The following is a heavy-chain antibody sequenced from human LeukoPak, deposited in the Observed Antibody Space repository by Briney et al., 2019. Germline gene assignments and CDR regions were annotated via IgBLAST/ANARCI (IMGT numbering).Heavy chain of an antibody. J-gene: IGHJ5*02. Sequence: PGGSLRLSCAASGFTFSSYSMNWVRQAPGKGLEWVSSISSSSSYIYYADSVKGRFTISRDNAKNSLYLQMNSLRSEDTAVYYCARGKMVRGVIISWFDPWGQGTLVTVSS. V-gene: IGHV3-21*04. D-gene: IGHD3-10*01. CDR1: GFTFSSYS. CDR2: ISSSSSYI. CDR3: ARGKMVRGVIISWFDP.